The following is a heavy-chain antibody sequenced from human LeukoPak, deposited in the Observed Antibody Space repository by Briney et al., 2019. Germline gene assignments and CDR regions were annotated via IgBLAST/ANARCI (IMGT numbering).Heavy chain of an antibody. CDR3: AREQSSGGVDY. D-gene: IGHD3-10*01. CDR2: IYSGGST. Sequence: HAGGSLRLSCAAYGFTVSNNHMNWVRQAPGKGLEWVSGIYSGGSTYYSDSAKGRFTISIHKSKNTQYLQKKNLSNEKPDEEYLAREQSSGGVDYWGKGTLVAVSS. J-gene: IGHJ4*02. V-gene: IGHV3-53*01. CDR1: GFTVSNNH.